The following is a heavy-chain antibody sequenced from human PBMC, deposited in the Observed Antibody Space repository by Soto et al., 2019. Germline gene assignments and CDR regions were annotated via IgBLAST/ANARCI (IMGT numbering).Heavy chain of an antibody. CDR3: VRRCGLGSPKWFDP. Sequence: SETLSLPCTVSGGSISSSDYYWGWIRQPPGKGLEWIGSIYYSGKTLYNPSLQSRVTISVDTSKNQFTLNLRSLTAADTAVYYCVRRCGLGSPKWFDPWGQGTLVTVSS. V-gene: IGHV4-39*01. D-gene: IGHD3-10*01. CDR2: IYYSGKT. CDR1: GGSISSSDYY. J-gene: IGHJ5*02.